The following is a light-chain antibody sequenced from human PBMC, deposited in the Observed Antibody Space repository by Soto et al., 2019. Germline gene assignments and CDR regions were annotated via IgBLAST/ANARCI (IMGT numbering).Light chain of an antibody. Sequence: DIQMTQSPPSLSASIGDRVSITCRASQDIKSSLAWYQKKPGEPPKLLIFTASRSEAGVPSRFRGSGSGTDFTLTITGLQPEDFAAYYCQQYDNGPLTFGRGTEVE. CDR1: QDIKSS. V-gene: IGKV1-27*01. CDR3: QQYDNGPLT. J-gene: IGKJ4*01. CDR2: TAS.